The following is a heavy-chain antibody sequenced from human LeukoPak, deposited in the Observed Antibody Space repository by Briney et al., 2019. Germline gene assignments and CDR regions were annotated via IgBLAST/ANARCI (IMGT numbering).Heavy chain of an antibody. V-gene: IGHV3-30*04. CDR2: ISYDGGDK. CDR3: AKGVLGYSVPFLDC. J-gene: IGHJ4*02. Sequence: GGSLRLSCAASGFSFNNYAMYWVRQAPGKGLEWVALISYDGGDKYYADSVKGRLTISRDNSKNTVYLQMNSLRAEDTALYYCAKGVLGYSVPFLDCWGQGVLVTVSS. CDR1: GFSFNNYA. D-gene: IGHD3-10*02.